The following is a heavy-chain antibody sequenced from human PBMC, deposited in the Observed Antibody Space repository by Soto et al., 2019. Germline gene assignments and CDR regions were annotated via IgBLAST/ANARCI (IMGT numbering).Heavy chain of an antibody. CDR2: IDISGSAI. CDR3: ARGDASGY. Sequence: PGGSLRLSCVASGFTFSSYEMNWVRQAPGKGPQWVSYIDISGSAIYYADSVKGRFTISRDNAKNSLYLQMNSLRAEDTALYYCARGDASGYWGQGTLVTVSS. V-gene: IGHV3-48*03. J-gene: IGHJ4*02. D-gene: IGHD2-2*01. CDR1: GFTFSSYE.